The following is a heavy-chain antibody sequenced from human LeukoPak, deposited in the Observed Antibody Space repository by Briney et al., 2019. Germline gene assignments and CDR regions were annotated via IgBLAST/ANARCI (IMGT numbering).Heavy chain of an antibody. J-gene: IGHJ6*03. CDR2: IYSSGST. Sequence: SETLSLTCTVSGGSISSYYWSWIRQPAGKGLEWIGRIYSSGSTMYKPSLKSRVTMSVDTSKNQLSLKLSPVTAADTAVYYCARDRYLYGSGSYHYYMDVWGKGTTVTISS. CDR1: GGSISSYY. D-gene: IGHD3-10*01. V-gene: IGHV4-4*07. CDR3: ARDRYLYGSGSYHYYMDV.